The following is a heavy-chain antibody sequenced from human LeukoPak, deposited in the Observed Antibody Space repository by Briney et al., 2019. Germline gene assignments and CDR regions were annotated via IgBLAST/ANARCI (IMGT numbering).Heavy chain of an antibody. CDR2: IIPIFGTA. CDR3: ARGVYSYGSNWFDP. D-gene: IGHD5-18*01. Sequence: ASVKVSCKASGGTFSSYAISWVRQAPGQGLEWMGGIIPIFGTANYAQKFQGRVTITTDESTSTAYMELSSLRSEDTAVYYCARGVYSYGSNWFDPWGQGTLVTVSS. V-gene: IGHV1-69*05. CDR1: GGTFSSYA. J-gene: IGHJ5*02.